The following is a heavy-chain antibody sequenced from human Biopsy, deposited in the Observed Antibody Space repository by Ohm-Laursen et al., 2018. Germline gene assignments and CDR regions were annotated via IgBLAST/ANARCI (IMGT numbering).Heavy chain of an antibody. D-gene: IGHD2/OR15-2a*01. CDR2: ISYDGSKA. J-gene: IGHJ6*02. Sequence: SLRLSCTASGFTFSNSGMHWVRQAPGKGLEWVAAISYDGSKADYGDSVKGRLNISRDNSKNTLDLQMSSLRVEDTAVYFCAKDKGTFNFYYYGMDVWGQGTAVTVSS. V-gene: IGHV3-30*18. CDR3: AKDKGTFNFYYYGMDV. CDR1: GFTFSNSG.